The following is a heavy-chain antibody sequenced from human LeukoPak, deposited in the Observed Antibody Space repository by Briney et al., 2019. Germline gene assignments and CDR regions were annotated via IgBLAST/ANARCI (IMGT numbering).Heavy chain of an antibody. CDR1: GFTFSSYA. D-gene: IGHD4-17*01. J-gene: IGHJ4*02. Sequence: SGGSLRLSCAASGFTFSSYAMSWVRQAPGKGLEWVSAISGSGGSTYYADSVKGRFTISRGNSKNTLYLQMNSLRAEDTAVYYCAKERDPDYGDPNFDYWGQGTLVTVSS. CDR3: AKERDPDYGDPNFDY. CDR2: ISGSGGST. V-gene: IGHV3-23*01.